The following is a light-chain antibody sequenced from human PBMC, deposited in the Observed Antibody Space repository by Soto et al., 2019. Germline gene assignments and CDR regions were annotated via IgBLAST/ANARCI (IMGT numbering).Light chain of an antibody. V-gene: IGLV4-69*01. CDR2: LNRDGSH. CDR1: SGHSNYA. Sequence: QPVLTQSPSASASLGASVKLTCTLSSGHSNYAIAWHQQQPEKGPRYLMKLNRDGSHSKGDGIPNRFSGSSSGAERYLTISSLQSEDEADYYCQTWGNGIVIFGGGTKRTVL. CDR3: QTWGNGIVI. J-gene: IGLJ2*01.